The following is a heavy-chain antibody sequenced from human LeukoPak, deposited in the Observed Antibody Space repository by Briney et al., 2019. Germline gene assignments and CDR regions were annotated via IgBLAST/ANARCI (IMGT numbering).Heavy chain of an antibody. CDR3: ARHPGPNWFDP. CDR2: IYYSGST. CDR1: GGSISSSSYY. J-gene: IGHJ5*02. Sequence: SETLSLTCTVSGGSISSSSYYWGWIRQPPGKGLEWIGSIYYSGSTYYNPSLKSRVTISVDTSKNQFSLKLSSVTAADTAVYYCARHPGPNWFDPWGQGTLVTVSS. V-gene: IGHV4-39*01.